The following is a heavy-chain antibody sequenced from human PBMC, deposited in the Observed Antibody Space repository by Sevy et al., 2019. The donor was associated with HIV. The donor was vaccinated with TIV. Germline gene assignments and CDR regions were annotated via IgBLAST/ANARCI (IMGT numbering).Heavy chain of an antibody. CDR1: GYTLTELS. CDR3: ATAFGGWSFDY. J-gene: IGHJ4*02. D-gene: IGHD2-15*01. Sequence: ASVKVSCKVSGYTLTELSMHWVRQAPGKGLEWMGGFDPEDGETIYAQKFQGRVTMTEATSTDTAYMELSSLRSEDTAVYYCATAFGGWSFDYWGQGTLVTVSS. CDR2: FDPEDGET. V-gene: IGHV1-24*01.